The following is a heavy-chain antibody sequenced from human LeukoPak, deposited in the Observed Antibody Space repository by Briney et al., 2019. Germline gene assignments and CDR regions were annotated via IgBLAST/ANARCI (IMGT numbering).Heavy chain of an antibody. V-gene: IGHV3-30-3*01. J-gene: IGHJ4*02. CDR1: GFTFSTYA. CDR2: ISYDGSSR. CDR3: ARLVGWNYDY. Sequence: GGSLRLSCAASGFTFSTYAMHWVRQAPGKGLDWVADISYDGSSRSYADSVRGRFIISRDNSKSTLYVEMNSLRAEDTAVYYCARLVGWNYDYWGQGTLVTVSS. D-gene: IGHD1-1*01.